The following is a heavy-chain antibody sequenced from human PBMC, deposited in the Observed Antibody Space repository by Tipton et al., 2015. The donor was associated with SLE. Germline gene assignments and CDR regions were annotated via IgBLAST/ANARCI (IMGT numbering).Heavy chain of an antibody. V-gene: IGHV4-39*07. Sequence: LRLSCTVSGGSISSSSYYWGWIRQPPGKGLEWIGSIYYSGSTYYNPSLKSRVTISVDTSKNQFSLKLSSVTAADTAVYHCARRLGALDYWGQGTLVTVSS. J-gene: IGHJ4*02. CDR2: IYYSGST. CDR3: ARRLGALDY. CDR1: GGSISSSSYY. D-gene: IGHD3-9*01.